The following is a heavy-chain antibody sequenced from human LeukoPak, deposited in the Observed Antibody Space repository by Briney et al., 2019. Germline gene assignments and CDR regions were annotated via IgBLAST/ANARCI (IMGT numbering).Heavy chain of an antibody. CDR3: VIWGDYDVLTGYYVPDY. V-gene: IGHV3-23*01. Sequence: PGGSLRLSCVGYGFTVSDYAMSWVRQAPGKGLEWVSAITGSGTNTYYADSMKGRFTISRDNSKNTVFLQMNSLRHEDTAIYYCVIWGDYDVLTGYYVPDYWGQGTLVTVSS. D-gene: IGHD3-9*01. CDR1: GFTVSDYA. J-gene: IGHJ4*02. CDR2: ITGSGTNT.